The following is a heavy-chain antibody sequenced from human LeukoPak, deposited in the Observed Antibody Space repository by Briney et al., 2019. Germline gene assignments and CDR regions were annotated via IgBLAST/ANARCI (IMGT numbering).Heavy chain of an antibody. D-gene: IGHD6-13*01. CDR3: AREGGLIAAAGGYYYYYMDV. Sequence: SETLSLTCTVSGYSISSGYYWGWIRQPPGKGLEWIGSIYHSGSTYYNPSLKSRVTISVETSKNEFSLKLRSVTAADTAVYYCAREGGLIAAAGGYYYYYMDVWGKGTTVTISS. CDR2: IYHSGST. J-gene: IGHJ6*03. CDR1: GYSISSGYY. V-gene: IGHV4-38-2*02.